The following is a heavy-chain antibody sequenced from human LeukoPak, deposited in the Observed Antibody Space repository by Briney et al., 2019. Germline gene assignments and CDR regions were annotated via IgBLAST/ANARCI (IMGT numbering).Heavy chain of an antibody. J-gene: IGHJ5*02. V-gene: IGHV4-34*01. CDR1: GGSFSGYY. Sequence: SETLSLTCAVYGGSFSGYYWSWIRQPPGKGLEWIGEINHSGSTNYNPSLKGRVTISVDTSKNQFSLKLSAVTAADTAVYYCARVAKNYDFWSGYYGALGWFDPWGQGTLVTVSS. CDR3: ARVAKNYDFWSGYYGALGWFDP. CDR2: INHSGST. D-gene: IGHD3-3*01.